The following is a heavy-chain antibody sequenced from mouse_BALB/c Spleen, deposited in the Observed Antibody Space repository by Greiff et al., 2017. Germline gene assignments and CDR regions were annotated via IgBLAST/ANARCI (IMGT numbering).Heavy chain of an antibody. CDR2: ISSGGGNT. CDR3: ARYPLIYYDYHYYAMDY. J-gene: IGHJ4*01. Sequence: EVKVVESGGGLVKPGGSLKLSCAASGFTFSSYTMSWVRQTPEKRLEWVATISSGGGNTYYPDSVKGRFTISRDNAKNNLYLQMSSLRSEDTALYYCARYPLIYYDYHYYAMDYWGQGTSVTVSS. CDR1: GFTFSSYT. V-gene: IGHV5-9*03. D-gene: IGHD2-4*01.